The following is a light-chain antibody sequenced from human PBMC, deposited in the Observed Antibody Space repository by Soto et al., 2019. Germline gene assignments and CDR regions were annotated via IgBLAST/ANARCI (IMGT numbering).Light chain of an antibody. CDR1: QSLVHSDGNTY. J-gene: IGKJ2*01. Sequence: DVVMTQSPLSLPVTLGQPASISCRSSQSLVHSDGNTYLSWFHQRPGQSPRRLIYKVSNRDSGVPDRFSGSYSGTDFTLKVSRVEAEDVGVYHCMQTTHWPYTFGQGTKLEIK. CDR3: MQTTHWPYT. V-gene: IGKV2-30*02. CDR2: KVS.